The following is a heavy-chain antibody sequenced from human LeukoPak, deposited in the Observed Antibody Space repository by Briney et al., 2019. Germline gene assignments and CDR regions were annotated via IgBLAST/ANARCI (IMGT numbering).Heavy chain of an antibody. CDR3: ARATVDTAMVTDCYYFDY. CDR2: INPNSGGT. CDR1: GYTFTGYY. J-gene: IGHJ4*02. Sequence: GASVKVSCKASGYTFTGYYMHWVRQAPGQGLEWMGWINPNSGGTNYAQKFQGRVTMTRDTSISTAYMELSRLRSDDTAVYYCARATVDTAMVTDCYYFDYWGQGTLVTVSS. D-gene: IGHD5-18*01. V-gene: IGHV1-2*02.